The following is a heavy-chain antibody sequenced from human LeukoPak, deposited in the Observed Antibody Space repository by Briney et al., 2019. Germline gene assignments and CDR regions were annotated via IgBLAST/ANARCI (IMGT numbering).Heavy chain of an antibody. J-gene: IGHJ4*02. Sequence: GGSLRLSCAASGFTFSDYYMSWIRQAPGKGLEWVSYISSSGSTIYYADSVKGRFTISRDNAKNSLYLQMNSLRAEDTAAYYCARVEYDSSGYYFDYWGQGTLVTVSS. CDR2: ISSSGSTI. V-gene: IGHV3-11*01. CDR3: ARVEYDSSGYYFDY. CDR1: GFTFSDYY. D-gene: IGHD3-22*01.